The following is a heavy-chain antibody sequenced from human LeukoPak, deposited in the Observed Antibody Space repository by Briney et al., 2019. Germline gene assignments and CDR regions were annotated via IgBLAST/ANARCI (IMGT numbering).Heavy chain of an antibody. J-gene: IGHJ5*02. V-gene: IGHV4-59*01. Sequence: SVTLSLTCTVAGGSISSYYWSWIRQPPGKGLEWIGYIYYSGSTNYNPSLKSRVTISVDTSKNQFSLKLSSVTAADTAVYYCARNTRGNCFDPRGQGTLVTVSS. CDR3: ARNTRGNCFDP. D-gene: IGHD1-26*01. CDR1: GGSISSYY. CDR2: IYYSGST.